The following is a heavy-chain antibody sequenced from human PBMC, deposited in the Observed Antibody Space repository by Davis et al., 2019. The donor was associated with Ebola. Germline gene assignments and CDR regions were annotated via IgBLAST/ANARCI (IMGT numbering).Heavy chain of an antibody. CDR1: GFTFSSFV. D-gene: IGHD1-7*01. CDR2: VSGSGGNT. CDR3: AKDHPNSWNFDAFDI. V-gene: IGHV3-23*01. Sequence: GESLKISCAASGFTFSSFVMSWVRQAPGKGLEWVSGVSGSGGNTYYADSVKGRFTSSRDNSKNTLYLHMNSLRAEDSAVYYCAKDHPNSWNFDAFDIWGQGTMVTVSS. J-gene: IGHJ3*02.